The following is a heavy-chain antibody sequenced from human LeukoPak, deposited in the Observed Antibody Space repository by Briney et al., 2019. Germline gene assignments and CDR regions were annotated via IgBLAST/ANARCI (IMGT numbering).Heavy chain of an antibody. CDR3: ARVRGTYGSGSYRTSWFDP. CDR2: INPNSGGT. V-gene: IGHV1-2*02. Sequence: ASVKVSCKASGYTFTGYYMHWVRQAPGQGLEWMGWINPNSGGTNYAQKFQGRVTMTRDTSISTAYMELSRLRSDDTAVYYCARVRGTYGSGSYRTSWFDPWGQGTLVTVSS. CDR1: GYTFTGYY. J-gene: IGHJ5*02. D-gene: IGHD3-10*01.